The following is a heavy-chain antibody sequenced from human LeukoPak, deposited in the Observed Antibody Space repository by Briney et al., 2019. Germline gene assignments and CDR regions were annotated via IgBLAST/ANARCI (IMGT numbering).Heavy chain of an antibody. CDR2: INPNSGGT. CDR3: ARDMIVLGSSGFENKDY. Sequence: ASVKVSCKASGDTFTGYYMHWVRHAPGQGLEWMGWINPNSGGTNYAQKFQGRVTTTRHKSISTAYMELSRLRSDDTAVYYCARDMIVLGSSGFENKDYWGQGTLVTVSS. D-gene: IGHD3-22*01. J-gene: IGHJ4*02. V-gene: IGHV1-2*02. CDR1: GDTFTGYY.